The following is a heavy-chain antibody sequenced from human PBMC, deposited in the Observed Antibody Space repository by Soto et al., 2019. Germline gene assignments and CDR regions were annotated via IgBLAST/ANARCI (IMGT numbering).Heavy chain of an antibody. J-gene: IGHJ4*02. CDR2: IIPIFGTA. D-gene: IGHD5-18*01. Sequence: SVKVSCTVSGYTLTELSMHWVRQAPGKGLEWMGGIIPIFGTANYAQKFQGRVTITADESTSTAYMELSSLRSEDTAVYYCARDGSDTAMAHFDYWGQGTLVTVSS. CDR1: GYTLTELS. V-gene: IGHV1-69*13. CDR3: ARDGSDTAMAHFDY.